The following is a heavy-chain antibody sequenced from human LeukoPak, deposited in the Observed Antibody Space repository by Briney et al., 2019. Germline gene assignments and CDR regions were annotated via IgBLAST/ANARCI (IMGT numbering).Heavy chain of an antibody. Sequence: GGSLRLSCGASGFTFSNSWMSWVRQAPGKGLEWVANINQDGSEKYYVDSVEGRFTIFRDNAKNSLYLQMNSLRAEDTAMYYCARGHYGMDVWGQGTTVTVS. CDR3: ARGHYGMDV. CDR2: INQDGSEK. J-gene: IGHJ6*02. V-gene: IGHV3-7*05. CDR1: GFTFSNSW.